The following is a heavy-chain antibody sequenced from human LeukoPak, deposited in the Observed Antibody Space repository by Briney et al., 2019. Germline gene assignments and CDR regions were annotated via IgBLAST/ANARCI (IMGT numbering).Heavy chain of an antibody. J-gene: IGHJ6*02. D-gene: IGHD6-6*01. CDR2: ISYDGSNK. CDR1: GFTFSSYA. Sequence: PGGSLRLSCAASGFTFSSYAMHWVRQAPGKGLEWVAVISYDGSNKYYADSVKGRFTISRDNSKNTLYLQMNSLRAEDTAVYYCARDPSSSSFRLVGYYYDMDVWGQGTTVTVSS. V-gene: IGHV3-30-3*01. CDR3: ARDPSSSSFRLVGYYYDMDV.